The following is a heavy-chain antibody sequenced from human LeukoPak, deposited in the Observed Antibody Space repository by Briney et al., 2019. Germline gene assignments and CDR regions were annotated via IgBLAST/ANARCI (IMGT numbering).Heavy chain of an antibody. J-gene: IGHJ5*02. Sequence: GASVKVSCKASGYTFTSYGISWVRQAPGQGLEWMGWISAYNGNTQYAQKLQGRVTMTTDTSTSTAYMELRSLRSDDTAVYYCARDDRGNTWSWFDPWGQGTLVTVSS. CDR1: GYTFTSYG. CDR2: ISAYNGNT. D-gene: IGHD1-1*01. V-gene: IGHV1-18*01. CDR3: ARDDRGNTWSWFDP.